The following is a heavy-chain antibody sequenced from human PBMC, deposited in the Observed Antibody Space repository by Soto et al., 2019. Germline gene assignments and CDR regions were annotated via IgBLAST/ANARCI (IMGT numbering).Heavy chain of an antibody. D-gene: IGHD3-16*01. CDR2: IRSKADGATT. J-gene: IGHJ6*02. CDR1: GFTLGDYV. Sequence: GGSLRLSCTASGFTLGDYVMSWVRQAPGKGLEWLGFIRSKADGATTEYAASVQGRFIISRDDSKSIAYVQMNDLKNEDTAVYYCTARGGYYYGMDVWGQGTTVTVSS. V-gene: IGHV3-49*04. CDR3: TARGGYYYGMDV.